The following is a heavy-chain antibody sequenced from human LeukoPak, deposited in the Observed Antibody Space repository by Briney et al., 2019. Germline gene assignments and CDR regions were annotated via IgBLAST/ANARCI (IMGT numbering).Heavy chain of an antibody. CDR3: AREILGGFNPGAY. Sequence: PSETLSLTCTVSLDSTTSNFWSWVRQPPGKGLEWIGEIHRSGSPNYNPSLQSRVAISIDRSRNQIALELSSVTAADTAVYYCAREILGGFNPGAYWGQGTLVTVSS. V-gene: IGHV4-4*02. CDR2: IHRSGSP. D-gene: IGHD1-14*01. J-gene: IGHJ4*02. CDR1: LDSTTSNF.